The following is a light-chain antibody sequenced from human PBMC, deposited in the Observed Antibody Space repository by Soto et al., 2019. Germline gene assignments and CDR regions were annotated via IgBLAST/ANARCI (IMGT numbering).Light chain of an antibody. CDR2: GAS. J-gene: IGKJ5*01. CDR3: QQYGTSEII. Sequence: EVVLTQSPATLSLSPGERATLSCRASQSVGNSHVAWYQQRRGLPPRLLIYGASNRATGVPDRYSGSGSGTDFTLTISRLEPEDFAVFFCQQYGTSEIIFGQGTRLEIK. CDR1: QSVGNSH. V-gene: IGKV3-20*01.